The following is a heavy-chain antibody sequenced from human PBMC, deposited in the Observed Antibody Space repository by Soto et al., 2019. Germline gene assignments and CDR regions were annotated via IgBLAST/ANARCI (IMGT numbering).Heavy chain of an antibody. Sequence: EVKLVESGGGLVQPGGSLRLSCAASGFSFSSSTLNWVRQAPGKGLEWVSAISTLYNYIYYADSVKGRFTISRDTAKNSLYLQMNSLRAEDTAVYYCARGRDYAFDIWGQGTMVTVSS. CDR2: ISTLYNYI. V-gene: IGHV3-21*01. CDR1: GFSFSSST. J-gene: IGHJ3*02. CDR3: ARGRDYAFDI. D-gene: IGHD2-21*02.